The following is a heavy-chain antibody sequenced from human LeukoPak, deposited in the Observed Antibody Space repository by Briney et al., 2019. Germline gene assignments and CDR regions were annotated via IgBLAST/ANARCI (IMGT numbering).Heavy chain of an antibody. CDR3: ARADQRLYTSGWTYYFDY. D-gene: IGHD6-19*01. CDR1: GGSISSGDYY. J-gene: IGHJ4*02. CDR2: IYYSGST. Sequence: SETLSLTCTVSGGSISSGDYYWSWIRQPPGKGLEWIGYIYYSGSTNYNPSLKSRVTISIDTSKNQFSLKLGSVTAADTAVYYCARADQRLYTSGWTYYFDYWGQGTLVTVSS. V-gene: IGHV4-61*08.